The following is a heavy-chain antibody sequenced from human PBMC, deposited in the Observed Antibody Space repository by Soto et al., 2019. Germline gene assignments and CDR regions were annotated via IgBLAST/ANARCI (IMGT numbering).Heavy chain of an antibody. V-gene: IGHV3-23*01. CDR1: GVTFSSYA. Sequence: GGSLRLSCAASGVTFSSYAMSWVRQAPGKGLEWVSAISGSGGSTYYADSVKGRFTISRDNSKNTLYLQMNSLRAEDTAVYYCAKVESATGTRQFLYYFDYWGQGTLVTVSS. CDR2: ISGSGGST. CDR3: AKVESATGTRQFLYYFDY. D-gene: IGHD1-7*01. J-gene: IGHJ4*02.